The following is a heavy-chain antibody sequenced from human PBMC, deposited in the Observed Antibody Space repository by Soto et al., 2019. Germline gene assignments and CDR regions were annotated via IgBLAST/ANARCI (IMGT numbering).Heavy chain of an antibody. CDR1: GGSISSGGYY. CDR3: ASGEPVVVVAATRLVRDKYYYMDV. Sequence: SETLSLTCTVSGGSISSGGYYWSWIRQHPGKGLEWIGYIYYSGSTYYNPSLKSRVTISVDTSKNQFSLKLSSVTAADTAVYYCASGEPVVVVAATRLVRDKYYYMDVWGKGTTVTVSS. J-gene: IGHJ6*03. D-gene: IGHD2-15*01. CDR2: IYYSGST. V-gene: IGHV4-31*03.